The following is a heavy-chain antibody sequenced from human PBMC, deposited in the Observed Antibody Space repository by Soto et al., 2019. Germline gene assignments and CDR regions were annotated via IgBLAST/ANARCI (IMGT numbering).Heavy chain of an antibody. J-gene: IGHJ4*02. D-gene: IGHD3-10*01. CDR2: ISWNSGSI. Sequence: EVQLVESGGGLVQPGRSLRLSCAASGFTFDDYAMHWVRQAPGKGLEWVSGISWNSGSIGYADSVKGRFTISRDNAKNSLYLQMNSLRAEDTALYYCAKDQRHPPGQNYYRSGRPFDYWGQGTLVTVST. V-gene: IGHV3-9*01. CDR1: GFTFDDYA. CDR3: AKDQRHPPGQNYYRSGRPFDY.